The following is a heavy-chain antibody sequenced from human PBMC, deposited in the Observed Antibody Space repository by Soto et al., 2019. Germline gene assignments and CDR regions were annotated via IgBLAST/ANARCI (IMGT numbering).Heavy chain of an antibody. CDR2: IYSGGST. D-gene: IGHD6-6*01. J-gene: IGHJ6*02. CDR1: GLSVSSRE. V-gene: IGHV3-53*02. CDR3: STSSRNEYHFAMDA. Sequence: VHLVETGGGLIQPGGSLRLSCAASGLSVSSREMSLVRQASGKGLEWVSVIYSGGSTHDAGSVKGRFTISRDNSKNKMHLQMNSVRVEATAVYFCSTSSRNEYHFAMDAWGHGTTVIVYS.